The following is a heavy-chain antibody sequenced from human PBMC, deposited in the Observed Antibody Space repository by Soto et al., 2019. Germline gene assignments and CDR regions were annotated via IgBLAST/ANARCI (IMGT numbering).Heavy chain of an antibody. V-gene: IGHV4-31*03. CDR1: GGSISSGGYY. CDR2: IYYSGST. D-gene: IGHD5-12*01. CDR3: ARAPSGLRYYYYYMDV. Sequence: QVQLQESGPGLVKPSQTLSLTCTVSGGSISSGGYYWSWIRQHPGKGLEWIGYIYYSGSTYYNPSLRSRVTRSVDTSKNQCSRKLSSGTAADTAVYYCARAPSGLRYYYYYMDVWGKGTTVTVSS. J-gene: IGHJ6*03.